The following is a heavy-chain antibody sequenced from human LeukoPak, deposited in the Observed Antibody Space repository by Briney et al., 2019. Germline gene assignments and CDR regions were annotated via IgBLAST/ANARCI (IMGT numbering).Heavy chain of an antibody. CDR1: GGSISSYY. Sequence: PSETLSLTRTVSGGSISSYYWSWIRQPPGKGLEWIGYIYYSGSSNYNPSLKSRVTISVDTSKNQFSLKLSSVTAADTAVYYCARGGIAARPGGYFDYWGQGTLVTVSS. J-gene: IGHJ4*02. CDR3: ARGGIAARPGGYFDY. CDR2: IYYSGSS. V-gene: IGHV4-59*08. D-gene: IGHD6-6*01.